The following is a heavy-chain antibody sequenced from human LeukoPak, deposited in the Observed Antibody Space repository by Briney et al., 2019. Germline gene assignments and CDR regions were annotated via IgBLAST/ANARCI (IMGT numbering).Heavy chain of an antibody. CDR2: ISNGGGGT. CDR3: VKSIRRAYSWGYLSS. J-gene: IGHJ5*02. D-gene: IGHD3-16*01. V-gene: IGHV3-23*01. CDR1: GLTFSTYA. Sequence: GGSLRLSCAASGLTFSTYAMVWVRQAPGKGLEWVSTISNGGGGTYYAESVKGRFTISRDNSQNMLFLQMNSLRAEDMAVYYCVKSIRRAYSWGYLSSCGQGTLVTVSS.